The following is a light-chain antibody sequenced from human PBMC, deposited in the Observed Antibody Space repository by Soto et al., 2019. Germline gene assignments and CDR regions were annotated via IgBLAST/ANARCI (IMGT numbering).Light chain of an antibody. J-gene: IGKJ2*01. CDR2: KAS. CDR1: QSIDSW. Sequence: DIQMTQSPSTLSASVGDRVTITCRASQSIDSWLAWYQQKPGKAPNLLIYKASNLQGGVPSRFSGSGSGTEFTLTISSLQPDDFVTYYCQQYVTYPLTFGQGTKLEIK. V-gene: IGKV1-5*03. CDR3: QQYVTYPLT.